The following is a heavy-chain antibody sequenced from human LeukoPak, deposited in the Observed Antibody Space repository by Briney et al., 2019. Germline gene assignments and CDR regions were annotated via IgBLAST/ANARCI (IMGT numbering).Heavy chain of an antibody. CDR2: INPNSIGT. J-gene: IGHJ6*03. Sequence: GASVKVSCKASEYTFTGYYMHWVRQAPGQGLKWMVWINPNSIGTNYAQKFQGWVTMTRDTSISTAYMELSSLRSEDTAVYYCARRKYYDFWSGARDYYYYYMDVWGKGTTVTVSS. CDR1: EYTFTGYY. D-gene: IGHD3-3*01. CDR3: ARRKYYDFWSGARDYYYYYMDV. V-gene: IGHV1-2*04.